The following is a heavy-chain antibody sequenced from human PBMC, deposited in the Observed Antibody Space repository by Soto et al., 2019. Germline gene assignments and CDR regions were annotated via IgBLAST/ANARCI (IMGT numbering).Heavy chain of an antibody. V-gene: IGHV3-30-3*01. J-gene: IGHJ4*02. D-gene: IGHD3-22*01. Sequence: PGGSLRLSCAASGFTFSSYAMHWVRQAPGKGLEWVAVISYDGSNKYYADSVKGRFTISRDNSKNTLYLQINSLRAEDTVVYYCARAYYDTYYDSMYYFDYWGQGTLVTVSS. CDR3: ARAYYDTYYDSMYYFDY. CDR2: ISYDGSNK. CDR1: GFTFSSYA.